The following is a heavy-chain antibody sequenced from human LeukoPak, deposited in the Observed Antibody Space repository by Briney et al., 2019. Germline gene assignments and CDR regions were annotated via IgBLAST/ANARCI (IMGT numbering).Heavy chain of an antibody. CDR2: IYYSGTT. D-gene: IGHD4-17*01. CDR3: ARHPANMTTAPSGVLGYFDY. V-gene: IGHV4-59*08. J-gene: IGHJ4*02. Sequence: SVTLSLPCPVSGCSISSYYWSWLRQPPGKGLEWIGYIYYSGTTNYNPSITSRVTISVDTSETQISPYPSSVTAADAAVYYCARHPANMTTAPSGVLGYFDYWGQGTLVTVSS. CDR1: GCSISSYY.